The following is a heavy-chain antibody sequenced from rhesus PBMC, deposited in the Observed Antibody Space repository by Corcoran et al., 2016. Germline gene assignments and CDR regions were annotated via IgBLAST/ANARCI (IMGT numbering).Heavy chain of an antibody. Sequence: EVQLVETGGGLVQPGGSLKLSCAASGFTFSSYGMSWVRQAPGKGLEWVSAINSGTGITYYADSVKGRFTISRDNSKNTLSLQMNSLRAEDTAVYYCANNRGYFDYWGQGVLVTVSS. CDR1: GFTFSSYG. CDR2: INSGTGIT. CDR3: ANNRGYFDY. V-gene: IGHV3S5*01. J-gene: IGHJ4*01.